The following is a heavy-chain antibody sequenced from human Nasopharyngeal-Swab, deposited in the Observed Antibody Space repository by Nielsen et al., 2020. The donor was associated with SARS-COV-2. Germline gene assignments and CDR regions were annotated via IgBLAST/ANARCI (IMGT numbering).Heavy chain of an antibody. CDR1: GFTFSSYA. CDR3: ANRMPTVGATRYYCFDS. CDR2: ISGSGGST. Sequence: GGSLKISWEASGFTFSSYAMSWVRQAPGKGLEWVSTISGSGGSTYYADSVKCRFTISRDNSKNTLYLQMSSLRAEDTAVYHCANRMPTVGATRYYCFDSWGQGTLVTVSS. D-gene: IGHD1-26*01. J-gene: IGHJ4*02. V-gene: IGHV3-23*01.